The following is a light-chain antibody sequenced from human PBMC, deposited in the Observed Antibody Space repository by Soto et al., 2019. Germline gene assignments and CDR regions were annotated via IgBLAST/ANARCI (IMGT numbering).Light chain of an antibody. CDR3: QQVNDFPLT. CDR2: AS. V-gene: IGKV1-12*01. J-gene: IGKJ3*01. Sequence: IQMVQSPSSVSASVGDKVTIACRASQDVRTWLAWYQQKPGKAPKLLIHASKLQSGVPSRFSGTGDGTDFTLTIDNLQPDDFATYYCQQVNDFPLTFGPGTRVDF. CDR1: QDVRTW.